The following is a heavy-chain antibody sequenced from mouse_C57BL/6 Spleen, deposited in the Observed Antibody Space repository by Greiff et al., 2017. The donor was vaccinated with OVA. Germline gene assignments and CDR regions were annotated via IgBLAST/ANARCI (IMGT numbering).Heavy chain of an antibody. CDR3: ARSYDEAWFAY. J-gene: IGHJ3*01. Sequence: VQLQQPGAELVKPGASVKLSCKASGYTFTSYWMHWVKQRPGRGLEWIGRIDPNSGGTKYNEKFKGKATLTVDKPSSPAYLQLSSLTSEDSAVYYCARSYDEAWFAYWGQGTLVTVSA. D-gene: IGHD2-3*01. CDR1: GYTFTSYW. CDR2: IDPNSGGT. V-gene: IGHV1-72*01.